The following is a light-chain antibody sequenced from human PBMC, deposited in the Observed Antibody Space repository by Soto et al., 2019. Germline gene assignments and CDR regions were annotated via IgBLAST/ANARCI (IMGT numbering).Light chain of an antibody. Sequence: DIQMTQSPSTLSASVGDRVTITCRASQSISIWLAWYQQKPGSAPKLLIYKASTLESGVPSRFSGSGSGTEFTLTISSLQPDDFATYYCQQYNSYSTWTFGQWTKVEIK. CDR1: QSISIW. J-gene: IGKJ1*01. CDR3: QQYNSYSTWT. CDR2: KAS. V-gene: IGKV1-5*03.